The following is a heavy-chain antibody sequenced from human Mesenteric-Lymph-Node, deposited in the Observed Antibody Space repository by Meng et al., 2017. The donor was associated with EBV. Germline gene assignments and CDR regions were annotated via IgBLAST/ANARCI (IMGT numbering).Heavy chain of an antibody. D-gene: IGHD3-22*01. J-gene: IGHJ4*02. CDR1: GGSSTGSNW. V-gene: IGHV4-4*03. Sequence: PRHLNTPRSLSLTVHVPGGSSTGSNWCSWFRQTPGKGLGWIGEIFHSGSAKYNPSLKSRVTISVDKSKNHFSLRLSSVTAADTAVYYCVRRVVVMKEEELDHWGQGTLVTVSS. CDR2: IFHSGSA. CDR3: VRRVVVMKEEELDH.